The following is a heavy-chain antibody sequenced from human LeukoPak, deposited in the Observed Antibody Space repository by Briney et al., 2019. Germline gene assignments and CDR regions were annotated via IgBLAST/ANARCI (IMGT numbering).Heavy chain of an antibody. CDR2: ISYDGSNK. Sequence: PGGSLRLSCAASGFIFSNYAMHWVRQAPGKGLEWVAVISYDGSNKYYADSVKGRFTISRDNAKNSLYLQMNSLRAEDTAVYYCARVEDYDILTGFDYWGQGTLVTVSS. CDR3: ARVEDYDILTGFDY. J-gene: IGHJ4*02. V-gene: IGHV3-30*04. CDR1: GFIFSNYA. D-gene: IGHD3-9*01.